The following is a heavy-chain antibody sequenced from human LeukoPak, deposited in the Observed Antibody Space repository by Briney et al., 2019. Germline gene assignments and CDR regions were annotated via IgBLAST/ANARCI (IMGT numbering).Heavy chain of an antibody. CDR1: GGTFSSYT. Sequence: SVKVSCKASGGTFSSYTISWVRQAPGQGLEWMGRTIPILGIANYAQKFQGRVTITADKSTSTAYMELSSLRSEDTAVYYCASSGSGSQYYMDVWGKGTTVTVSS. V-gene: IGHV1-69*02. CDR3: ASSGSGSQYYMDV. D-gene: IGHD3-10*01. J-gene: IGHJ6*03. CDR2: TIPILGIA.